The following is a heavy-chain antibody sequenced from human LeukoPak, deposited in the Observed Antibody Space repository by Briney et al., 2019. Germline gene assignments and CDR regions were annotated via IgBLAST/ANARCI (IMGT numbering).Heavy chain of an antibody. Sequence: GGSLRLSCAASGFTFSDHWMSWVRQAPGMGLEWVANIRQDGSSIFYADSVKGRFTISRDNAKNSVFLQMDNLTPDDTAVYYCARAVDLADYWGQGTLVTVSS. CDR2: IRQDGSSI. J-gene: IGHJ4*02. CDR1: GFTFSDHW. V-gene: IGHV3-7*01. CDR3: ARAVDLADY.